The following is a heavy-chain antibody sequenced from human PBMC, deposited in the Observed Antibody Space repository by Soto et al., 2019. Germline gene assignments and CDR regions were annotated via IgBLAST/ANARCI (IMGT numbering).Heavy chain of an antibody. Sequence: QVQLVESGGGVVQPGRSLRLSCAASGFTLSNYGMNWVRQAPGKGLEWVAVISFDGSNEYYADSVKGRFTISRDNSKISLYLQMNSLGTEDTAVYYCAKETPLKRLYYDTRGYYYFDYWCQGTLVTVSS. CDR1: GFTLSNYG. D-gene: IGHD3-22*01. CDR2: ISFDGSNE. J-gene: IGHJ4*02. CDR3: AKETPLKRLYYDTRGYYYFDY. V-gene: IGHV3-30*18.